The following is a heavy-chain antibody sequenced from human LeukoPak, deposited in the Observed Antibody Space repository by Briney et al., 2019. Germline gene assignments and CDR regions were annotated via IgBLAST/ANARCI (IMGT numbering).Heavy chain of an antibody. CDR2: ISGGGGST. Sequence: GGSLRLSCAASGFTFSNAWMSWVRQAPGKGPEWVSVISGGGGSTFYADSVKGRFTISRDNSKNTLYLQMNSLRAEDTAVYYCAKARYSGYAFDAFDMWGQGTMVSVSS. D-gene: IGHD5-12*01. V-gene: IGHV3-23*01. CDR3: AKARYSGYAFDAFDM. J-gene: IGHJ3*02. CDR1: GFTFSNAW.